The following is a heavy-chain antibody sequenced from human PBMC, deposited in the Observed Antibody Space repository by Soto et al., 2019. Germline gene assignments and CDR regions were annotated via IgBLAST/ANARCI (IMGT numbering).Heavy chain of an antibody. V-gene: IGHV1-46*01. J-gene: IGHJ4*02. CDR1: GYTFTNYF. D-gene: IGHD4-4*01. Sequence: GASVKVSCKAFGYTFTNYFMHWVRRAPGQGLEWMATINPDGGWTRYGQSYQGRPTLTRDAAANTVYMDLNSLTSDDAAVYYCARAAYSGPDYWGQGTLVTVSS. CDR2: INPDGGWT. CDR3: ARAAYSGPDY.